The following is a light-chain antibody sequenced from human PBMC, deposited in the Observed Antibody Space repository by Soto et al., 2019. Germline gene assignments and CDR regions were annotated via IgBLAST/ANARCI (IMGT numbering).Light chain of an antibody. V-gene: IGKV3-20*01. CDR1: QSVSSSY. Sequence: EIVLTQSPGTLSLSPGERATLFCRASQSVSSSYLAWYQQKPGQAPRLLIYGASSRATGIPDRFSGSGSGTDFTLTISRLEPEDFGVHYCQQYGSSPWTFGQGTKVEIK. J-gene: IGKJ1*01. CDR2: GAS. CDR3: QQYGSSPWT.